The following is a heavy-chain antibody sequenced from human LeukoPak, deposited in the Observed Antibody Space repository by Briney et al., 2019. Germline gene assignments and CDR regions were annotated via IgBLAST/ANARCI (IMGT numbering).Heavy chain of an antibody. Sequence: ASVKVSCKVSGYSFTSNYIHWVRQAPGQGLEWMGMIYPRDGSTSYAQRFQDRVTVTRDTSTSTVHMELSGLRSEDTAVYYCASSTTVYYYYGMDVWGQGTTVTVSS. CDR2: IYPRDGST. D-gene: IGHD4-11*01. J-gene: IGHJ6*02. CDR3: ASSTTVYYYYGMDV. V-gene: IGHV1-46*01. CDR1: GYSFTSNY.